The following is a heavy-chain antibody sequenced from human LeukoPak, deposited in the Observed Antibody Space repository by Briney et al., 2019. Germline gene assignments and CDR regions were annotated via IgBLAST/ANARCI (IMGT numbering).Heavy chain of an antibody. V-gene: IGHV4-61*02. J-gene: IGHJ4*02. Sequence: SETLSLTCTVSGGSISSGSYYWSWIRQPAGKGLEWIGRIYTSGSTNYNPSLKSRVTISVDTSKNQFSLKLSSVTAADTAVYYCARAAFWSGYSDYWGQGTLVTVSS. CDR1: GGSISSGSYY. CDR3: ARAAFWSGYSDY. D-gene: IGHD3-3*01. CDR2: IYTSGST.